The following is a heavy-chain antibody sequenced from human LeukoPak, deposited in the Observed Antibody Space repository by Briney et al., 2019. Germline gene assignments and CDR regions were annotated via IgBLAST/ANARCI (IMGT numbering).Heavy chain of an antibody. Sequence: GGSLRLSCAASGFTFSTYWMSWVRQAPGKGLEWVANIKQGGTEKHYVDSVKGRFTISRDSAKNSLCLQMNSLRADDTAVYYCAREGRESQGFDYWGQGTLVTVSS. V-gene: IGHV3-7*05. D-gene: IGHD3-10*01. CDR1: GFTFSTYW. J-gene: IGHJ4*02. CDR3: AREGRESQGFDY. CDR2: IKQGGTEK.